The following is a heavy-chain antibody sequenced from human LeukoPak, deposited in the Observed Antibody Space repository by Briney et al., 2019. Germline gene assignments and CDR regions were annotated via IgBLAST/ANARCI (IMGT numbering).Heavy chain of an antibody. D-gene: IGHD4-23*01. J-gene: IGHJ4*02. Sequence: SETLSLTCVVYGGSFSGYYWSWIRQSPGKGLEWIGDVNYSGSTRYNPSLESRVTISVDTSKSQFSLKLSSVTAADTSVYYCAVRREVTRDFDYWGQGTLVSVSS. CDR1: GGSFSGYY. CDR3: AVRREVTRDFDY. CDR2: VNYSGST. V-gene: IGHV4-34*01.